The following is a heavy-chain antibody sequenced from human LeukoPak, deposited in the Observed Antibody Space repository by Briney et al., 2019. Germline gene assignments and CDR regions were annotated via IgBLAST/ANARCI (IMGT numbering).Heavy chain of an antibody. CDR2: VHYGGSK. CDR3: ARASAVAGPDY. V-gene: IGHV4-39*07. J-gene: IGHJ4*02. Sequence: SETLSLTCTVSGGSINNNNFYWGWVRQPPGKGLEWIGSVHYGGSKYYNPSLKSRVTMSLDTSKSQFSLNLRFVTAADTAVYYCARASAVAGPDYWGQGTLVSVSS. D-gene: IGHD6-19*01. CDR1: GGSINNNNFY.